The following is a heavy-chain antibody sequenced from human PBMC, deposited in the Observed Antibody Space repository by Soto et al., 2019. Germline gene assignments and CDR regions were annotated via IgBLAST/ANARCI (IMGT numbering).Heavy chain of an antibody. CDR2: ISAYNGNT. CDR3: ARDQPQYYYDSSGYFDY. V-gene: IGHV1-18*01. CDR1: GYTFTSYG. Sequence: QVQLVQSGAEVKKPGASVKVSCKASGYTFTSYGISWVRQAPGQGLEWMGWISAYNGNTNYAQKLQGRVTRTTDTSTSTAYMELRRLRSDDTAVYYCARDQPQYYYDSSGYFDYWGQGTLVTVSS. D-gene: IGHD3-22*01. J-gene: IGHJ4*02.